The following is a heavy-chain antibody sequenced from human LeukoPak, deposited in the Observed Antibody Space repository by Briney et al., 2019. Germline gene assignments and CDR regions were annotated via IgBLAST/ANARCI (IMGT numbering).Heavy chain of an antibody. J-gene: IGHJ4*02. D-gene: IGHD3-3*01. CDR2: IYSDNT. Sequence: PGGSLRLSCTVSGFTVSSNSMSWVRQAPGKGLEWVSFIYSDNTHYSDSVKGRFTISRDNSKNTLYLQMNSLRAEDTAVYYCAKAYYDFWSGYHYWGQGTLVTVSS. CDR1: GFTVSSNS. CDR3: AKAYYDFWSGYHY. V-gene: IGHV3-53*01.